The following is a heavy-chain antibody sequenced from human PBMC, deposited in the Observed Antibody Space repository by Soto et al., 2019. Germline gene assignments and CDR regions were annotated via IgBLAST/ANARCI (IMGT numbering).Heavy chain of an antibody. Sequence: GGSLRLSCAASGFTFDDYTMHWVRQAPGKGLEWVSLISWDGGSTYYADSVKGRFTISRDNSKNSLYLQMNSLRTEDTALYYCAKDLAWTSRHQGSYHHYGMDVWGQGTTVTVS. D-gene: IGHD2-2*01. CDR1: GFTFDDYT. CDR2: ISWDGGST. V-gene: IGHV3-43*01. CDR3: AKDLAWTSRHQGSYHHYGMDV. J-gene: IGHJ6*02.